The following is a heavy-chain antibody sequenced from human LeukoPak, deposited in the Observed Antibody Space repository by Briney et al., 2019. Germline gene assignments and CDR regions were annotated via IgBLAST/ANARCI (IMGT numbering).Heavy chain of an antibody. CDR2: ISGSGGST. CDR3: AKDIEIRYYYDSSGYPDAFDI. J-gene: IGHJ3*02. CDR1: GFTFSSYA. Sequence: GGSLRLSCAASGFTFSSYAMSWVRQAPGKGLEWVSAISGSGGSTYYADSVKGRFTISRDNSKNTLYLQMNSLRAEDTAVYYCAKDIEIRYYYDSSGYPDAFDIWGQGTMVTVSS. V-gene: IGHV3-23*01. D-gene: IGHD3-22*01.